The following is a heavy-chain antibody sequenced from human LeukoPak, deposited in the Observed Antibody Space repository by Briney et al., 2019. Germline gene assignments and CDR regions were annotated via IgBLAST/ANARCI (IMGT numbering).Heavy chain of an antibody. D-gene: IGHD3-9*01. Sequence: PGGSLRLSCAASGFTFSSYAMNWVRQAPGKGLEWVSAISGSGGSTYYADSVKGRFTISRDNSKNTLYLQMNSLRAEDTAVYYCAKGKTGSPLRYMDVWGKGTTVTVSS. CDR1: GFTFSSYA. CDR3: AKGKTGSPLRYMDV. J-gene: IGHJ6*03. CDR2: ISGSGGST. V-gene: IGHV3-23*01.